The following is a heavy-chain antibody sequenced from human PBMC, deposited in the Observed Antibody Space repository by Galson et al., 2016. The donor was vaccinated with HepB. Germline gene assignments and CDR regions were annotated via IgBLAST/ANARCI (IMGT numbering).Heavy chain of an antibody. CDR3: VKEGGMPVFW. D-gene: IGHD3-16*01. J-gene: IGHJ4*02. CDR2: ITTNGDST. CDR1: GFTFSEHN. Sequence: SLRLSCAGSGFTFSEHNIHWVRQAPGKGLEYVSGITTNGDSTYYADSVKGRFTISRDNSKSTLYLQMSSLTAEDTAVFYCVKEGGMPVFWWGQGTLVTVSS. V-gene: IGHV3-64D*06.